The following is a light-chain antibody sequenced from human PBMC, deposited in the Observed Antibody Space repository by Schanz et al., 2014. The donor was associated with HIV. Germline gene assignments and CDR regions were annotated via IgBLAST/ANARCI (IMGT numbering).Light chain of an antibody. Sequence: EIVLTQSPGTLSLSPGERATLSCRASQSVSSSYLAWYQQKPGQAPRLLIYGASKRATGIPPRFSGSGSGTDFPLTISGVEPEDVAPYYCLQLSTFPVTFAQGTKV. CDR1: QSVSSSY. CDR2: GAS. V-gene: IGKV3-20*01. CDR3: LQLSTFPVT. J-gene: IGKJ1*01.